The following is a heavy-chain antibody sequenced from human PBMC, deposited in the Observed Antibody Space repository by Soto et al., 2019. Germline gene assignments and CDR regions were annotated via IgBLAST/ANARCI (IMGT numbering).Heavy chain of an antibody. Sequence: EGSLRLSCAASGFTFSSYWMSWVRQAPGKGLEWVANIKQDGSEKYYVDSVKGRFTISRDNAKNSLYLQMNSLRAEDTAVYYCARENTAAGIAVAGTTDAFDIWGQGTMVTVSS. CDR1: GFTFSSYW. J-gene: IGHJ3*02. CDR3: ARENTAAGIAVAGTTDAFDI. V-gene: IGHV3-7*01. D-gene: IGHD6-19*01. CDR2: IKQDGSEK.